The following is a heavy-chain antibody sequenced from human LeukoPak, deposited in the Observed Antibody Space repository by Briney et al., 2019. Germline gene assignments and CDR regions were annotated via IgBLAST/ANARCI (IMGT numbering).Heavy chain of an antibody. CDR2: INHSGST. Sequence: SETLSLTCAVYGESFSGYYWSWIRQPPQKGLEWIGEINHSGSTIYNPSPKSQVTISVDTSKNQFSLKLNSVTAADTAVYYGARGSLFSDYWGQGTLVTVSS. CDR3: ARGSLFSDY. V-gene: IGHV4-34*01. D-gene: IGHD3-9*01. J-gene: IGHJ4*02. CDR1: GESFSGYY.